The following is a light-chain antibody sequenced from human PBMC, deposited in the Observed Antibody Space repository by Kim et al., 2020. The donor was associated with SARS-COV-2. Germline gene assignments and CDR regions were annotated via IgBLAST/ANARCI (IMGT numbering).Light chain of an antibody. Sequence: ALGQTVRITCQCDSLRNYYASWYQQKPGQAPVFVIYGKNNRPPGIPDLFSGSSSGNTASLTITGAQAEDEADYYCNSRDSSGYLVVFGGGTQLTVL. V-gene: IGLV3-19*01. CDR2: GKN. CDR3: NSRDSSGYLVV. CDR1: SLRNYY. J-gene: IGLJ2*01.